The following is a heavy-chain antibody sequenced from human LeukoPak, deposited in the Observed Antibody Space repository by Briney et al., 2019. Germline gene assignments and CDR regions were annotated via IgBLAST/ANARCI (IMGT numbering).Heavy chain of an antibody. CDR2: ISDIGSI. J-gene: IGHJ6*02. CDR1: GGSISSYY. D-gene: IGHD6-19*01. V-gene: IGHV4-59*12. Sequence: SETLSLTCTVSGGSISSYYWSWIRQPPGKGLEWIAYISDIGSINYNPSLKSRVTISVDTSKNQFSLKLSSVTAADTAVYYCARVPRVVSSGWYNFYYYYYGMDVWGQGTTVTVSS. CDR3: ARVPRVVSSGWYNFYYYYYGMDV.